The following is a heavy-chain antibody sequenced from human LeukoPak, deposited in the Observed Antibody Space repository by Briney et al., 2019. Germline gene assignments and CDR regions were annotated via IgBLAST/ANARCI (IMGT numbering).Heavy chain of an antibody. CDR1: GGSFSCYY. J-gene: IGHJ5*02. CDR3: ARVGTTVTTSRWYNWFDH. Sequence: PSETLSLTCAVYGGSFSCYYWSWIRQPPGKGLEWLGEINHSGSTNYNPSLKSRVTISVDTSKNQFSLKLSSVTAADTAVYYCARVGTTVTTSRWYNWFDHWGQGTLVTVSS. D-gene: IGHD4-17*01. V-gene: IGHV4-34*01. CDR2: INHSGST.